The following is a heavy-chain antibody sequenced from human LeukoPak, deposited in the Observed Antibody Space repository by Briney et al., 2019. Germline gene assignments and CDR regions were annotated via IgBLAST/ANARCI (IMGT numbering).Heavy chain of an antibody. CDR1: GYTFTSYY. D-gene: IGHD1-26*01. Sequence: ASVTVSCKASGYTFTSYYMHWVRQAPGQGLEWMGTINPSGGSTSYAQKLQGRVTMTTDTSTSTAYMELRSLRSDDTAVYYCARDYDSGSYSIWFDPWGQGTLVTVSS. V-gene: IGHV1-46*01. CDR3: ARDYDSGSYSIWFDP. J-gene: IGHJ5*02. CDR2: INPSGGST.